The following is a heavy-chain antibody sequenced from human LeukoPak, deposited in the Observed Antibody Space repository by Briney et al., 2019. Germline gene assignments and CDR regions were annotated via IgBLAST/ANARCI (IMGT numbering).Heavy chain of an antibody. V-gene: IGHV3-48*04. CDR2: ISSSSSTI. Sequence: PGGSLRLSCAASGFTFSTYSMNWVRQAPGKGLEWVSYISSSSSTIYFADSVKGRFTISRDNAKNSLFLQMNSLRAEDTAVYYCARDHPPTTKGARVKPGPGPFDPWGQGTLVTVSS. D-gene: IGHD1-7*01. CDR3: ARDHPPTTKGARVKPGPGPFDP. J-gene: IGHJ5*02. CDR1: GFTFSTYS.